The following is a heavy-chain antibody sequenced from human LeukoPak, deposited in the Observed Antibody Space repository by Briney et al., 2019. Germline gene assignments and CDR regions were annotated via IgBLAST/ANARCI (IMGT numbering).Heavy chain of an antibody. CDR1: GASFNSDDQY. CDR2: IHPSGML. CDR3: ARGYGSGSYYNPSYYYYYGMDV. D-gene: IGHD3-10*01. Sequence: PSQTLSLTCTVSGASFNSDDQYWNWIRQSPGKGLEWIGSIHPSGMLYNNPSLESRVTISVDTSKNQFSLKLSSVTAADTAVYYCARGYGSGSYYNPSYYYYYGMDVWGQGTTVTVSS. V-gene: IGHV4-30-4*08. J-gene: IGHJ6*02.